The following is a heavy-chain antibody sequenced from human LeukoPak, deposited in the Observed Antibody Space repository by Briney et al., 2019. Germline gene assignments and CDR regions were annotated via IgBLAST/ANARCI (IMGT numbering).Heavy chain of an antibody. CDR3: ARGYCSSTSCYTPWDY. CDR2: IIPILGIP. Sequence: SVKVSCMASGGTFSTSSISWVRQAPGQGLEWMGRIIPILGIPNYAQKFQGRVMITADKSTSTAYMELSSLRSEDTAVYYCARGYCSSTSCYTPWDYWGQGTLVTVSS. V-gene: IGHV1-69*02. D-gene: IGHD2-2*02. J-gene: IGHJ4*02. CDR1: GGTFSTSS.